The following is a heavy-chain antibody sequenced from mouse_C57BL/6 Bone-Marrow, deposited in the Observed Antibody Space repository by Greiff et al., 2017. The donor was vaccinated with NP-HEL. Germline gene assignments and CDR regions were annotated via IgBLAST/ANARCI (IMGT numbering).Heavy chain of an antibody. CDR1: GYTFTDYY. Sequence: VQLKQSGPVLVKPGASVKMSCKASGYTFTDYYMNWVKQSHGKSLEWIGVINPYNGGTSYNQKFKGKATLTVDKSSSTAYMELNSLTSEDSAVYYCARIYRYAMDYWGQGTSVTVSS. CDR3: ARIYRYAMDY. V-gene: IGHV1-19*01. J-gene: IGHJ4*01. D-gene: IGHD2-1*01. CDR2: INPYNGGT.